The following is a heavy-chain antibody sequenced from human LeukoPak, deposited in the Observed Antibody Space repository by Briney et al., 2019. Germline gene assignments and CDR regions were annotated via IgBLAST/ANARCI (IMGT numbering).Heavy chain of an antibody. CDR3: ARGYSSGWSAFDY. D-gene: IGHD6-13*01. V-gene: IGHV3-30*03. CDR2: ISYDGRNK. Sequence: GGPLRLSCAASGFTFSSYVMHWVRQAPGKGLEWVALISYDGRNKYYADSVKGRFTISRDNADNSLYLQMNSLRAEDTAVYYCARGYSSGWSAFDYWGQGTLVTVSS. J-gene: IGHJ4*02. CDR1: GFTFSSYV.